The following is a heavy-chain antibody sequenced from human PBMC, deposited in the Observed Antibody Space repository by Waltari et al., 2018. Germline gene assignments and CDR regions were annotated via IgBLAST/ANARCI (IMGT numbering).Heavy chain of an antibody. D-gene: IGHD1-26*01. CDR2: IYYSGST. V-gene: IGHV4-39*07. CDR3: ASPLLKWARGVFDY. Sequence: QLQLQESGPGLVKPSETLSLTCTVSGGSISSSSYYWGWIRQPPGKGLEWIGSIYYSGSTYYNPSLKSRVTISVDTSKNQFSLKLSSVTAADTAVYYCASPLLKWARGVFDYWGQGTLVTVSS. CDR1: GGSISSSSYY. J-gene: IGHJ4*02.